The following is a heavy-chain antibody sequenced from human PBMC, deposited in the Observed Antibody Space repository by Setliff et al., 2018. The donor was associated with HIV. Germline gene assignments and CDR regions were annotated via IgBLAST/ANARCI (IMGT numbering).Heavy chain of an antibody. CDR3: ARDRGSSYYYYYYMDV. V-gene: IGHV4-59*11. Sequence: PSETLSLTCTVSGGSISSHYWSWIRQPPGKGLEWIGYIYYSGSTNYNPSLKSRVTISVDTSKNQFSLKLSSVTAADTAAYYCARDRGSSYYYYYYMDVWGKGTTVTVSS. J-gene: IGHJ6*03. CDR1: GGSISSHY. CDR2: IYYSGST. D-gene: IGHD6-6*01.